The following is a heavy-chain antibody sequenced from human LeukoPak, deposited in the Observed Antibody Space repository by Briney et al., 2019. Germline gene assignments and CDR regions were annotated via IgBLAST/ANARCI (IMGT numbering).Heavy chain of an antibody. Sequence: SETLSLTCTVSGGSISSYYWSWIRQPPGKGLEWIGYIYYSGSAKYNPSLKSRLTISVDTSKNQFSLQLTSVTAADTATYYCATPYCSSISCLDVFSMWGQGTRVTVSS. CDR2: IYYSGSA. D-gene: IGHD2-2*01. J-gene: IGHJ3*02. V-gene: IGHV4-59*12. CDR3: ATPYCSSISCLDVFSM. CDR1: GGSISSYY.